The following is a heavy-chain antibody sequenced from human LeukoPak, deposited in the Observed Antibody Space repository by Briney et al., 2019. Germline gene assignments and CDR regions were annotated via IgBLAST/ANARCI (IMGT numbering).Heavy chain of an antibody. CDR2: INHSGST. V-gene: IGHV4-61*10. Sequence: PSETLSLTCTVSGGSISSGSYYWSWIRQPAGKGLEWIGEINHSGSTNYNPSLKSRVTISVDTSKNQFSLKLSSVTAADTAVYYCARDGDNYDYVWGSYRYKAFDIWGQGTMVTVSS. CDR1: GGSISSGSYY. CDR3: ARDGDNYDYVWGSYRYKAFDI. J-gene: IGHJ3*02. D-gene: IGHD3-16*02.